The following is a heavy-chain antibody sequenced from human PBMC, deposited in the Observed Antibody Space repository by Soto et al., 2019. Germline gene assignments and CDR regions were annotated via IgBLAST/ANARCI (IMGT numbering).Heavy chain of an antibody. CDR3: AKDLYSGSYYSLWFDP. J-gene: IGHJ5*02. Sequence: GGSLRLSCAASGFTFDDYAMHWVRQAPGKGLEWVSGISWNSGSIGYADSVEGRFTISRDNAKNSLYLQMNSLRAEDTALYYCAKDLYSGSYYSLWFDPWGQGTLVTVSS. D-gene: IGHD1-26*01. CDR1: GFTFDDYA. CDR2: ISWNSGSI. V-gene: IGHV3-9*01.